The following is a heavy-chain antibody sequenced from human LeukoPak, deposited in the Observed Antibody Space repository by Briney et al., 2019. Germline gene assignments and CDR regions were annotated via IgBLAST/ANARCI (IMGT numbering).Heavy chain of an antibody. J-gene: IGHJ5*02. CDR3: ASGQQLVRGWFDP. V-gene: IGHV3-74*01. Sequence: GSLRLSCAASGFTFSSYWMHWVRQAPRKGLVWVSRINSDGSSTSYADSVKGRFTISRDNAKNTLYLQMNSLRAEDTAVYYCASGQQLVRGWFDPWGQGTLVTVSS. CDR1: GFTFSSYW. D-gene: IGHD6-13*01. CDR2: INSDGSST.